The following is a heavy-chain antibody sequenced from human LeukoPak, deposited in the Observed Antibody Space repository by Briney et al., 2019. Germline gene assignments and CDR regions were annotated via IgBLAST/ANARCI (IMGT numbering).Heavy chain of an antibody. J-gene: IGHJ1*01. CDR2: IQYDGTNK. CDR1: GSTFSSYA. Sequence: GGSLRLSCAASGSTFSSYAMSWVRQAPGKGLEWVAFIQYDGTNKYYADSVKGRFTISRDNSKNTLSLQMNSLRAEDRAVYYCAKDRTGPAEHWGQGTLVTVSS. CDR3: AKDRTGPAEH. V-gene: IGHV3-30*02.